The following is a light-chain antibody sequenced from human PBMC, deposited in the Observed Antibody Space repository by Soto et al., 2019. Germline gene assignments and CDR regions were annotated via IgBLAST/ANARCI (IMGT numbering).Light chain of an antibody. CDR3: QTWGTGIRV. Sequence: QLVLTQSPSASASLGASVKLTCTLSSGHSSYAIAWHQQQPEKGPRYLMKLNSDGSHSKGDGIPDRFSGSSSGAERYLTISILQAEDEDDYYCQTWGTGIRVFGGGTKVTVL. V-gene: IGLV4-69*01. CDR2: LNSDGSH. J-gene: IGLJ3*02. CDR1: SGHSSYA.